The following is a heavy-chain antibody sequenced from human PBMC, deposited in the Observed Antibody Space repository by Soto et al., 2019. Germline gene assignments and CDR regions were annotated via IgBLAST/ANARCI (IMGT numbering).Heavy chain of an antibody. J-gene: IGHJ4*02. CDR3: ARHRAMATITAVLFDY. CDR1: GYSFTSYW. CDR2: IDPSDSYT. D-gene: IGHD5-12*01. Sequence: EVQLVQSGAEVKKPGESLRISCKGSGYSFTSYWISWVRQMPGKGLEWMGRIDPSDSYTNYSPSFQGHVTISADKSISTAYLQWSSLKASDTAMYYCARHRAMATITAVLFDYWGQGTLVTVSS. V-gene: IGHV5-10-1*03.